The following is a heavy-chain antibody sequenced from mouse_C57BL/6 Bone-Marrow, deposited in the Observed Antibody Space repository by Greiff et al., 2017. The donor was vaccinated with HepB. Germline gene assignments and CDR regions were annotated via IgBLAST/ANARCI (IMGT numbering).Heavy chain of an antibody. J-gene: IGHJ3*01. Sequence: QVHVKQSGAELARPGASVKLSCKASGYTFTSYGISWVKQRTGQGLEWIGEIYPRSGNTYYNEKFKGKATLTADKSSSTAYMELRSRTSEDSAVYFCARQAWFAYWGQGTLVTVSA. V-gene: IGHV1-81*01. CDR1: GYTFTSYG. CDR3: ARQAWFAY. CDR2: IYPRSGNT.